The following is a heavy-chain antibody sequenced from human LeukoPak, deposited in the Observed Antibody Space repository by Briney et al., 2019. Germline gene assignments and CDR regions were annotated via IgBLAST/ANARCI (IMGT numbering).Heavy chain of an antibody. Sequence: SETLSLTCAVYGGSFSGYYWSWIRQPPGKGLEWIGEINHSGSTNYNPSLKSRVTISVDTSKNQFSLKLSSVTAADTAVYYCARRGPVNWAKHNWLDPWGQGTLVTVSS. J-gene: IGHJ5*02. CDR1: GGSFSGYY. CDR2: INHSGST. V-gene: IGHV4-34*01. CDR3: ARRGPVNWAKHNWLDP. D-gene: IGHD7-27*01.